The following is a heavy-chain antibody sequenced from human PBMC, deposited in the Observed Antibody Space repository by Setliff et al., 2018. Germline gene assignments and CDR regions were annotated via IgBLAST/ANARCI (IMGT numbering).Heavy chain of an antibody. CDR3: ARDEIRPITPDY. V-gene: IGHV1-18*01. Sequence: VASVKVSCKTSGYTFTDYGISWVRQAPGQRLEWVGWIRASNDETDYAQKFRGRVTMTTDASTSTAYMEMRSLTSDDTAVYYCARDEIRPITPDYWGQGTLVTVSS. D-gene: IGHD1-20*01. CDR2: IRASNDET. CDR1: GYTFTDYG. J-gene: IGHJ4*02.